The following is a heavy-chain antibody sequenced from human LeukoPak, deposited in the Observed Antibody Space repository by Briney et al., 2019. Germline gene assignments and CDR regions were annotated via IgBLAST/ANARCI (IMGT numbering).Heavy chain of an antibody. Sequence: SETLSLTCTVSGGSISSGGYYRSWIRQHPGKGLEWIGYIYYSGSTYYNPSLKSRVTISVDTSKNQFSLKLSSVTAADTAVYYCARASITMVRGPPGWFDPWGQGTLVTVSS. CDR2: IYYSGST. CDR3: ARASITMVRGPPGWFDP. CDR1: GGSISSGGYY. D-gene: IGHD3-10*01. V-gene: IGHV4-31*03. J-gene: IGHJ5*02.